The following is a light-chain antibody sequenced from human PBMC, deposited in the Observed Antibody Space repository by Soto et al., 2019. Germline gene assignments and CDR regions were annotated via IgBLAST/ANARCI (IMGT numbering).Light chain of an antibody. CDR2: KAS. CDR3: QHYNSYSEA. V-gene: IGKV1-5*03. Sequence: DIQMTQSPSTLSASVRDRVTITFRASQTISSWLAWYQQKPGKAPKLLIYKASTLKSGVPSRFSGSGSGTEFTLTISSLQPDDFATYYCQHYNSYSEAFGQVTKVDIK. CDR1: QTISSW. J-gene: IGKJ1*01.